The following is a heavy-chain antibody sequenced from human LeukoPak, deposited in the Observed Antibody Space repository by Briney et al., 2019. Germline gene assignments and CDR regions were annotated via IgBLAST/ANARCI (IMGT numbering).Heavy chain of an antibody. CDR3: ARTTVTTDFDY. Sequence: GGSLRLSCPVSGFTFDNYAMSWVRQAPGKGLEWVSGISGSGGSTFYADSVKGRFTISRDNAKNSLYLQMNSLRAEDTAVYYCARTTVTTDFDYWGQGTLVTVSS. CDR2: ISGSGGST. CDR1: GFTFDNYA. V-gene: IGHV3-23*01. J-gene: IGHJ4*02. D-gene: IGHD4-17*01.